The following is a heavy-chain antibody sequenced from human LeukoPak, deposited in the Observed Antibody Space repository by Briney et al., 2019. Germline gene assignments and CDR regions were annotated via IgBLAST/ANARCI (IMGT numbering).Heavy chain of an antibody. D-gene: IGHD6-13*01. CDR2: IIPIFGTA. CDR1: GGTFSSYA. CDR3: VAAAGTGRESYYYYYYMDV. V-gene: IGHV1-69*05. Sequence: SVKVSCKASGGTFSSYAISWVRQAPGQGLEWMGRIIPIFGTANYAQKFQGRVTITTDESTSTAYMELSSLRSEDTAVYYCVAAAGTGRESYYYYYYMDVWGKGTTVTVTS. J-gene: IGHJ6*03.